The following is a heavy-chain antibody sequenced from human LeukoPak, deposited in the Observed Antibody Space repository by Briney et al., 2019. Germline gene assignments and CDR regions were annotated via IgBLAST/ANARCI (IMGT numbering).Heavy chain of an antibody. J-gene: IGHJ4*02. D-gene: IGHD3-16*01. CDR1: GFTFSRYW. Sequence: GGSLRLSCAASGFTFSRYWMSWVRQAPGKGLEWVANINQDGSEKYYVDSVKGRFTISRDNAKNSLYLQMNSLRAEDTAVYYCAREGALGSSTSFDYWGQGTLVTVSS. V-gene: IGHV3-7*05. CDR3: AREGALGSSTSFDY. CDR2: INQDGSEK.